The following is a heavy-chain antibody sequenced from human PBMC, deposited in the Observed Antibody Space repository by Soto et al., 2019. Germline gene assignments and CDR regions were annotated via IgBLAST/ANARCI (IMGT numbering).Heavy chain of an antibody. Sequence: GGSLRLSCAASGFTFGSYAMSWVRQAPGRGLEWVSAISGSGGSTYYADSVKGRFTISRDNSKNTLYLQMNSLGAEDTAVYYRAKARGSSTPAPGSYWGQGSLVTVSS. D-gene: IGHD3-16*01. J-gene: IGHJ4*02. CDR1: GFTFGSYA. CDR3: AKARGSSTPAPGSY. CDR2: ISGSGGST. V-gene: IGHV3-23*01.